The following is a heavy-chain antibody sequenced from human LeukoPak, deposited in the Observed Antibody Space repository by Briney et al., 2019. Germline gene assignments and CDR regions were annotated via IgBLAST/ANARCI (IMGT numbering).Heavy chain of an antibody. CDR1: GFTVSSNE. D-gene: IGHD3-3*01. J-gene: IGHJ4*02. V-gene: IGHV3-38-3*01. CDR3: AKDPADFWSGYYNHFDY. Sequence: GGSLRLSCAASGFTVSSNEMSWVRQAPGKGLEWVSSISGDSTYYADSVKGRFTISRDNSKNTLYLQMNSQRAEDTAVYYCAKDPADFWSGYYNHFDYWGQGTLVTVSS. CDR2: ISGDST.